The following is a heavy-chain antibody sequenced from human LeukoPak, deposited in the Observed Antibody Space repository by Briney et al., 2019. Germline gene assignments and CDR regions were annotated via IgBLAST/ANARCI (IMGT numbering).Heavy chain of an antibody. V-gene: IGHV3-23*01. CDR2: ISGSGGST. CDR1: GFTFSSYA. D-gene: IGHD3-22*01. Sequence: GGSLRLSCAASGFTFSSYAMSWVRQAPGKGLEWVSAISGSGGSTYYADSVKGRFTISRDNSKYTLYLQMNSLRAEDTAVYYCAKGVDSSGYYYGAGVDYWGQGTLVTVSS. J-gene: IGHJ4*02. CDR3: AKGVDSSGYYYGAGVDY.